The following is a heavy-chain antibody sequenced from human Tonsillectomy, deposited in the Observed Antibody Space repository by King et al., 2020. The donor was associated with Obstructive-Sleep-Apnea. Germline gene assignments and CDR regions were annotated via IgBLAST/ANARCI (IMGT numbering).Heavy chain of an antibody. CDR2: IYYSGRT. J-gene: IGHJ4*02. Sequence: VQLQESCPGLVKPSQNLSLTCTVSGGSFTSAAYYWSWIRQNPGKGLEWIGYIYYSGRTYYHPSLRSRAHISMDTSQNQFSLRLISVTAADTAVYYCAGVCEDWSETEKFFFDSWGQGTLVTVSS. V-gene: IGHV4-31*03. CDR3: AGVCEDWSETEKFFFDS. D-gene: IGHD3/OR15-3a*01. CDR1: GGSFTSAAYY.